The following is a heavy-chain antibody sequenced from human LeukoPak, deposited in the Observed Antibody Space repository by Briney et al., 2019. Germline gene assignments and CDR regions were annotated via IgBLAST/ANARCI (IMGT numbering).Heavy chain of an antibody. Sequence: SVKVSCKASGGTFSSYAISWVRQAPGQGLEWMGGITPIFGTANYAQKFQGRVTITADESTSTAYMELSSLRSEDTAVYYCARGGDCSGGSCYSFDYWGQGTLVTVSS. J-gene: IGHJ4*02. CDR3: ARGGDCSGGSCYSFDY. V-gene: IGHV1-69*01. CDR2: ITPIFGTA. D-gene: IGHD2-15*01. CDR1: GGTFSSYA.